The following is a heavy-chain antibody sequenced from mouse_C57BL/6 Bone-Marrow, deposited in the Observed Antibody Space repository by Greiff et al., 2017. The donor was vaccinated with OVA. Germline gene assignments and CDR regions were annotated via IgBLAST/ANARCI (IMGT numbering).Heavy chain of an antibody. V-gene: IGHV5-17*01. J-gene: IGHJ3*01. CDR1: GFTFSDYG. CDR3: ARRDGYYWTWFAY. D-gene: IGHD2-3*01. CDR2: ISSGSSTI. Sequence: EVQGVESGGGLVKPGGSLKLSCAASGFTFSDYGMHWVRQAPEKGLEWVAYISSGSSTIYYADTVKGRFTISRDNAKNTLFLQMTSLRSEDTAMYYCARRDGYYWTWFAYWGQGTLVTVSA.